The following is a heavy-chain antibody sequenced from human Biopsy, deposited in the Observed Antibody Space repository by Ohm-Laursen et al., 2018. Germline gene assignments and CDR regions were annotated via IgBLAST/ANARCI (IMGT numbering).Heavy chain of an antibody. J-gene: IGHJ2*01. V-gene: IGHV3-7*03. Sequence: SLRLSCSASGFTFGSYWMTWVRQAPGKGLEWVANIKQDGSEEYYVDSVKGRFTISRDNANNSLYLQVNSLRAEDTAIYYCAKDQPDLAVVVAAHWYFDLWGRGTLVTVSS. CDR3: AKDQPDLAVVVAAHWYFDL. CDR2: IKQDGSEE. D-gene: IGHD2-15*01. CDR1: GFTFGSYW.